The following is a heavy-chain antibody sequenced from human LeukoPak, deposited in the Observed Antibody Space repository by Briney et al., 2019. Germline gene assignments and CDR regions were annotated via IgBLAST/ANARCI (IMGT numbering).Heavy chain of an antibody. V-gene: IGHV3-53*01. CDR3: AKSIAAAGIYYFDY. J-gene: IGHJ4*02. CDR2: ISGGST. CDR1: GFTVSSNY. Sequence: PGGSLRLSCAASGFTVSSNYMSWVRQAPGKGLEWVSAISGGSTYYADSVKGRFTISRDNSKNTLYLQMNSLRAEDTAVYYCAKSIAAAGIYYFDYWGQGTLVTVSS. D-gene: IGHD6-13*01.